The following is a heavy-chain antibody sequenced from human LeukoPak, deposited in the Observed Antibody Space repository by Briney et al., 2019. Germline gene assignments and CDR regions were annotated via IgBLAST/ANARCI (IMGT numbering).Heavy chain of an antibody. CDR1: GFTFSSYA. D-gene: IGHD3-10*01. V-gene: IGHV3-30-3*01. J-gene: IGHJ5*02. CDR2: ISYDGSNK. Sequence: PGGSLRLSCAASGFTFSSYAMHWVRQAPGKGLEWVAVISYDGSNKYYADSVKGRFTISRDNSKNTLYLQMNSLRAEDTAVYYCARLGLDPWGQGTLVTVSS. CDR3: ARLGLDP.